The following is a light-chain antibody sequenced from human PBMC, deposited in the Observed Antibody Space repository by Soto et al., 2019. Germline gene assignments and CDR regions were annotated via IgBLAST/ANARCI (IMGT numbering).Light chain of an antibody. Sequence: EIVLTQSPGTLSLSPGERATLSCRASQSVTSTYLAWYQPIPGQAPRLLIYVTSTRATGIPYRFSGSGSGTDFTLTISRLEPDDFAVYYCQQYGTSPYTFGQGTKLEIK. CDR3: QQYGTSPYT. CDR2: VTS. V-gene: IGKV3-20*01. CDR1: QSVTSTY. J-gene: IGKJ2*01.